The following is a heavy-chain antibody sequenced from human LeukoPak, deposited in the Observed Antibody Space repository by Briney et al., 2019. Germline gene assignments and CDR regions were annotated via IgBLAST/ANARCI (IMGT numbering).Heavy chain of an antibody. CDR3: ARGRVTGSGSPMLI. Sequence: GASVKVSCKASGYIFTDYYMHWVRQAPGQGLEWMGWMNPNSGNTGYAQKFQGRVTMTRNTSISTAYMELSSLRSEDTAVYYCARGRVTGSGSPMLIWGQGTLVTVSS. J-gene: IGHJ4*01. D-gene: IGHD3-10*01. CDR1: GYIFTDYY. V-gene: IGHV1-8*02. CDR2: MNPNSGNT.